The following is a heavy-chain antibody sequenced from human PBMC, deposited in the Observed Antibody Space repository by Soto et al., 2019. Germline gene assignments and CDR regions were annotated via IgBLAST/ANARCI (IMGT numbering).Heavy chain of an antibody. CDR1: GFTFSSYA. D-gene: IGHD2-21*02. J-gene: IGHJ3*02. Sequence: QVQLVESGGGVVQPGRSLRLSCAASGFTFSSYAMHWVRQAPGKGLEWVAVISYDGSNKYYADSVKGRFTISRDNSKNTLYLQMNSLRAEDTAVYYCASVKGDRPHDAFDIWGQGTMVTVSS. CDR2: ISYDGSNK. CDR3: ASVKGDRPHDAFDI. V-gene: IGHV3-30-3*01.